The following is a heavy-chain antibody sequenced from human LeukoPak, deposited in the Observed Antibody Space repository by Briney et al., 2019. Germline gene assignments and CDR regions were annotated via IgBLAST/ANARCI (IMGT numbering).Heavy chain of an antibody. CDR3: AKSSFYCSSTSCYGPDYYYYYMDV. V-gene: IGHV3-30*02. J-gene: IGHJ6*03. Sequence: GGSLRLSCAASGFTFSSYGMHWVRQAPGKGLEWVAFIRYDGSNKYYADSVKGRFTISRDNSKNTLYLQMNSLGAEDTAVYYCAKSSFYCSSTSCYGPDYYYYYMDVWGKGTTVTVSS. D-gene: IGHD2-2*01. CDR1: GFTFSSYG. CDR2: IRYDGSNK.